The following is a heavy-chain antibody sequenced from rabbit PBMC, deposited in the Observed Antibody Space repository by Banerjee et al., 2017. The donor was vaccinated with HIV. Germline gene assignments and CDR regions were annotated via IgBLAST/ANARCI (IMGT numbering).Heavy chain of an antibody. CDR1: GFSFSSGYY. Sequence: QSLEESGGDLVKPGASLTLTCTASGFSFSSGYYMCWVRQAPGKGLEWIACISAGSSGTTYYASWAKGRFTISKTSSTTMTLQLTSLTAADTATYFCARDLPGNSLNFNLWGPGTLVTVS. CDR3: ARDLPGNSLNFNL. D-gene: IGHD7-1*01. V-gene: IGHV1S40*01. J-gene: IGHJ4*01. CDR2: ISAGSSGTT.